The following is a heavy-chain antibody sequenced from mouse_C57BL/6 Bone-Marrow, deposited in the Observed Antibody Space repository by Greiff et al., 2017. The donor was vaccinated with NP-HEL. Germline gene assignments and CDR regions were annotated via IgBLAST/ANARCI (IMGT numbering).Heavy chain of an antibody. V-gene: IGHV1-81*01. Sequence: QVQLQQSGAELARPGASVKLSCKASGYTFTSYGISWVKQRTGQGLEWIGEIYPRSGNTYYNEKFKGKATLTADKSSSTAYMELRSLTSEDSAVYFWARSPYYYGRSDGGNAMDYWGQGTSVTVSS. CDR3: ARSPYYYGRSDGGNAMDY. J-gene: IGHJ4*01. CDR1: GYTFTSYG. D-gene: IGHD1-1*01. CDR2: IYPRSGNT.